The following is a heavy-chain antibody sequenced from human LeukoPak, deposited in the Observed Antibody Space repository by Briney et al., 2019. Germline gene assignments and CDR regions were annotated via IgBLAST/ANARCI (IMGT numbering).Heavy chain of an antibody. V-gene: IGHV3-30*18. CDR2: ISYDGSNK. Sequence: PGGSLRLSCAASEFTFSSYGMHGVRQAPGEGLEWVAVISYDGSNKYYADSVKGRFTISRDNSKNTLYLQMNSLRAEDTAVHYCAKEALYGDYYFDYWGQRTLVTVSS. CDR1: EFTFSSYG. CDR3: AKEALYGDYYFDY. D-gene: IGHD4-17*01. J-gene: IGHJ4*02.